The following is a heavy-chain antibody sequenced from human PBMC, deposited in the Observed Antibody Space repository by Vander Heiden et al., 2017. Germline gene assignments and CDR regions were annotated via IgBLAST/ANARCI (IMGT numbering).Heavy chain of an antibody. V-gene: IGHV3-30*18. J-gene: IGHJ3*02. CDR2: ISYDGSNK. Sequence: PGKGLEWVAVISYDGSNKYYADSVKGRFTISRDNSNNTLYLQMNSLRAEDTAVYYCANGGGSTIFGVGLLYDAFDMWGQGTMVTVSS. D-gene: IGHD3-3*01. CDR3: ANGGGSTIFGVGLLYDAFDM.